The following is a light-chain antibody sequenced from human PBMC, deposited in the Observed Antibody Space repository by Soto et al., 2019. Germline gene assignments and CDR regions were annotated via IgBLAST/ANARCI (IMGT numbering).Light chain of an antibody. CDR1: SSDVGGYNY. CDR2: DVS. CDR3: SSYTSSSTLCV. V-gene: IGLV2-14*01. Sequence: QSALTQPASVSGSPGQSITISCTGTSSDVGGYNYVFWYQQHPGKAPKLMIYDVSNRPSGVSNRFSGSKSGNTASLTISGLQAEDEADYYCSSYTSSSTLCVFGTGTKLTAL. J-gene: IGLJ1*01.